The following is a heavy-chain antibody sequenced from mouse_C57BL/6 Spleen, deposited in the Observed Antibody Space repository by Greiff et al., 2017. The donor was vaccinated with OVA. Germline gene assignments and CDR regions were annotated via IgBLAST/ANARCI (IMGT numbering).Heavy chain of an antibody. CDR1: GYAFTNYL. Sequence: VQLQQSGAELVRPGTSVKVSCKASGYAFTNYLIEWVKQRPGQGLEWIGVINPGSGGTNYNEKFKGKGTLTADKSSSTAYMQHSSLTSEGSAVYFCERDYGSFFDYWGQGTTLTVSS. J-gene: IGHJ2*01. D-gene: IGHD1-1*01. CDR2: INPGSGGT. V-gene: IGHV1-54*01. CDR3: ERDYGSFFDY.